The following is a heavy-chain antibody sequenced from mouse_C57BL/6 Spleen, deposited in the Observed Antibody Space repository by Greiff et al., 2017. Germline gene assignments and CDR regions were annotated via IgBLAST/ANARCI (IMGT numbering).Heavy chain of an antibody. V-gene: IGHV1-82*01. D-gene: IGHD1-1*01. CDR3: ARSGVTTVVATPYAMDY. CDR1: GYAFSSSW. Sequence: VQVVESGPELVKPGASVKISCKASGYAFSSSWMNWVKQRPGKGLEWIGRIYPGDGDTNYNGKFKGKATLTADKSSSTAYMQLSSLTSEDSAVYFCARSGVTTVVATPYAMDYWGQGTSVTVSS. J-gene: IGHJ4*01. CDR2: IYPGDGDT.